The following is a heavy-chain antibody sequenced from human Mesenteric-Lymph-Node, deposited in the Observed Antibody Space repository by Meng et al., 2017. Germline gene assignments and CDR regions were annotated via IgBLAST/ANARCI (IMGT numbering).Heavy chain of an antibody. D-gene: IGHD2-21*02. CDR3: ARSYCGGDCSSYFDY. CDR1: GYSFINYW. J-gene: IGHJ4*02. Sequence: GESLKISCQASGYSFINYWIGWVRQMPGKGLEWMGIIYPGDSDTRYSPSFQGQVTISADKSISTAYLQWSSLKASDTAMYYCARSYCGGDCSSYFDYWGQGTLVTVSS. V-gene: IGHV5-51*01. CDR2: IYPGDSDT.